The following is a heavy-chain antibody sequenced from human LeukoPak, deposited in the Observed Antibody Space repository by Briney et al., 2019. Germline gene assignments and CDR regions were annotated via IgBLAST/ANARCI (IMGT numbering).Heavy chain of an antibody. CDR1: GFTFSDHY. CDR3: ASFDY. J-gene: IGHJ4*02. V-gene: IGHV3-72*01. Sequence: PGGSLRLSCAASGFTFSDHYMDWVRQAPGKGLEWVGRTRNKASSYTTEYAASVKGRFTISRDDSKNSLYLQMNSLKTEDTAVYYCASFDYWGQGTLVTVSS. CDR2: TRNKASSYTT.